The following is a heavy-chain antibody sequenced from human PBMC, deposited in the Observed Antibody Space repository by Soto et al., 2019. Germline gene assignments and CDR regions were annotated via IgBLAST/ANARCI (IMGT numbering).Heavy chain of an antibody. Sequence: SATLSLTCIVSGESISSSSYYWGWIRQPPGKGLEWIGSIYYSGRTYYNPSFKSRVTISIDTSKNQFSLKLSSVTATDTAVYYCARQRTTVVTQAYFDHWGQGALVNVSS. D-gene: IGHD2-21*02. J-gene: IGHJ4*02. CDR3: ARQRTTVVTQAYFDH. CDR2: IYYSGRT. CDR1: GESISSSSYY. V-gene: IGHV4-39*01.